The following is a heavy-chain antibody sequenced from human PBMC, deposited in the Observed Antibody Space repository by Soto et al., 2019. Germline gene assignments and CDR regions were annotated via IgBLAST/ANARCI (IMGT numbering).Heavy chain of an antibody. D-gene: IGHD3-22*01. Sequence: QVQLVQSGAEVKKPGASVKVSCKASGYTFTSHYMHWVRQAPGQGLEWMGIINPSGGSTSYAQKFQGRVTMTSDTSTSTVYMELSRLRSEDTALYYCARALSYYYDTRTAYYLDYWGQGTLVTVSS. J-gene: IGHJ4*02. CDR3: ARALSYYYDTRTAYYLDY. CDR2: INPSGGST. V-gene: IGHV1-46*01. CDR1: GYTFTSHY.